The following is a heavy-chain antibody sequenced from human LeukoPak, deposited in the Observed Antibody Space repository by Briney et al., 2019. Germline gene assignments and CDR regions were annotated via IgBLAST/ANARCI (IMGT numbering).Heavy chain of an antibody. CDR1: GGSISSSSYY. D-gene: IGHD6-6*01. CDR2: IYYTGST. CDR3: ASQRRGGSSYYMDV. V-gene: IGHV4-39*01. Sequence: PSETLSLTCTVSGGSISSSSYYWGWIRQPPGKGLEWIGSIYYTGSTYYNSSLKSRVTISVDTSRNQFSLMLSSVTAADMAVYYCASQRRGGSSYYMDVWGKGTTVTVAS. J-gene: IGHJ6*03.